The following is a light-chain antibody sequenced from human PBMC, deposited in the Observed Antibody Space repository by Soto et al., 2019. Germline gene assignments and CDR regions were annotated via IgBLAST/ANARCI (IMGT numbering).Light chain of an antibody. Sequence: EIVLTQSPGTLSLSPGERATLSCRASQSVSSSYLAWYQQKPGQAPRLLIYGASSRATGITDRFSGSGSGTDFTLTISRLEPDDFAVYYCHQYGSSPLTFGQGTKVEIK. CDR2: GAS. J-gene: IGKJ1*01. CDR3: HQYGSSPLT. V-gene: IGKV3-20*01. CDR1: QSVSSSY.